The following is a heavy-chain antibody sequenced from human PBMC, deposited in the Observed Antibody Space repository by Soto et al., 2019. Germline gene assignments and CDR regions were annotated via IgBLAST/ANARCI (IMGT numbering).Heavy chain of an antibody. CDR2: IKQDGSEK. Sequence: GGSLRLSCAASGFTFSSYWMSWVRQAPGKGLEWVANIKQDGSEKYYVDSVKGRVTISRDNAKNSLYLQMNSLRAEDTAVYYCARGGGVVVVVAATWAFDIWGQGTMVTVSS. CDR1: GFTFSSYW. V-gene: IGHV3-7*01. D-gene: IGHD2-15*01. J-gene: IGHJ3*02. CDR3: ARGGGVVVVVAATWAFDI.